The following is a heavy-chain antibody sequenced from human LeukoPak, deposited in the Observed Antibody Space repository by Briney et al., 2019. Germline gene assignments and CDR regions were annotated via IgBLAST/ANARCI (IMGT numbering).Heavy chain of an antibody. CDR2: FDPEDGET. D-gene: IGHD3-9*01. V-gene: IGHV1-24*01. CDR3: ARAVLRYLDSARSDP. J-gene: IGHJ5*02. CDR1: RYTLTELS. Sequence: ASVKVSCKVSRYTLTELSMHWVRQAPGKGLEGMGGFDPEDGETNYAQKFQGRVTMTTDTSTRTAYMEPRSLSSDDTAVYYCARAVLRYLDSARSDPWGERTLVTVSS.